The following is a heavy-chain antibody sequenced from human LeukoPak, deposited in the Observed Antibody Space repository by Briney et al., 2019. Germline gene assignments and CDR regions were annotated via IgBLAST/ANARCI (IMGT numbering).Heavy chain of an antibody. CDR3: ATVGYYYDSSAPTPNWFDP. CDR1: GYTLTALS. D-gene: IGHD3-22*01. CDR2: FDPEDGET. Sequence: ASVKVSCKVSGYTLTALSMHWVREAPGKGLEWMGGFDPEDGETIYAQKFQGRVTMTEDTSTDTAYMELSSLRSEDTAVYYCATVGYYYDSSAPTPNWFDPWGQGTLVTASS. J-gene: IGHJ5*02. V-gene: IGHV1-24*01.